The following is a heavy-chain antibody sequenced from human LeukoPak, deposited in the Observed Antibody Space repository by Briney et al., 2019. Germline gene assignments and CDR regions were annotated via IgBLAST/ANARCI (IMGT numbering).Heavy chain of an antibody. V-gene: IGHV6-1*01. CDR3: AREPRLRKYFDL. CDR2: TYYRSKWYN. J-gene: IGHJ2*01. D-gene: IGHD4-17*01. Sequence: GRTYYRSKWYNDYAVSVKSRITINPDTSKNQFSLQLNSVTPEDTAVYYCAREPRLRKYFDLWGRGTLVTVSS.